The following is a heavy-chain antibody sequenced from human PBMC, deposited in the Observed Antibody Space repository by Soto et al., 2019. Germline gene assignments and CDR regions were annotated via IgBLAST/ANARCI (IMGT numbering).Heavy chain of an antibody. CDR3: ARPSQVAGTDYYYGMDV. CDR1: GYSFTSYW. Sequence: GESLKISCKGSGYSFTSYWISWVRQMPGKGLEWMGIIYPGDSDTRYSPSFQGQVTISADKSISTAYLQWSSLKASGTAMYYCARPSQVAGTDYYYGMDVWGQGTTVTVSS. D-gene: IGHD6-19*01. V-gene: IGHV5-51*01. CDR2: IYPGDSDT. J-gene: IGHJ6*02.